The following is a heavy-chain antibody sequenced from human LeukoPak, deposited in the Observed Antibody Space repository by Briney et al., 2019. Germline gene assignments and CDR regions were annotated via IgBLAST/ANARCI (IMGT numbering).Heavy chain of an antibody. CDR2: INHSEST. J-gene: IGHJ6*02. V-gene: IGHV4-34*01. Sequence: PSETLSLTCAVYGGSFSGYYWRGIREPPGKGVEGIGEINHSESTNYNPSLKSLVTISVDTSKNQFSLKLSSVTAADTAVYYCARGKWLRSLYYYYGMDVWGQGTTVTVSS. CDR3: ARGKWLRSLYYYYGMDV. CDR1: GGSFSGYY. D-gene: IGHD5-12*01.